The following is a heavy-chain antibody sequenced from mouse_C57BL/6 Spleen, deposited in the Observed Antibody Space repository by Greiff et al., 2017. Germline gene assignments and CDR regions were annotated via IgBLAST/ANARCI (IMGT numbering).Heavy chain of an antibody. J-gene: IGHJ4*01. CDR3: AGDYRNYYYYAMDY. D-gene: IGHD2-5*01. CDR1: GFTFSDYG. CDR2: ISSGSSTI. Sequence: EVKLMESGGGLVKPGGSLKLSCAASGFTFSDYGMHWVRQAPEQGLEWVAYISSGSSTIYYADTVKGRFTFSRDTAKNTLFLQMTSLRTEDTAMYYGAGDYRNYYYYAMDYWGQGTSVTVSA. V-gene: IGHV5-17*01.